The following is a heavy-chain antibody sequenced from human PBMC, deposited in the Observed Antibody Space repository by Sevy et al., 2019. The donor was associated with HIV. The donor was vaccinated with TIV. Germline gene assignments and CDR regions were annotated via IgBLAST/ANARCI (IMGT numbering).Heavy chain of an antibody. CDR3: AKVQSHYDYVWGSYRYTQLDY. CDR1: GFTFSSYA. Sequence: GGSLRLSCAASGFTFSSYAMSWVRQAPGKGLEWVSAISGSGGSTYYADSVKGRFTISRDNSKNTLYLQMNSLRAEDTAVYYCAKVQSHYDYVWGSYRYTQLDYWGQGTLVTVSS. V-gene: IGHV3-23*01. CDR2: ISGSGGST. D-gene: IGHD3-16*02. J-gene: IGHJ4*02.